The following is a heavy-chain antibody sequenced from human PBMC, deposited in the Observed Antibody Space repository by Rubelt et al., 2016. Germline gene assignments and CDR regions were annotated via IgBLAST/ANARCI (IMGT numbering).Heavy chain of an antibody. Sequence: KGREGVAVISYDGGNKYYADSVKGRFTISRDNSKNTLYLQMNSLRAEDTAVYYCAREDLDYYFDYWGQGTLVTVSS. CDR2: ISYDGGNK. CDR3: AREDLDYYFDY. J-gene: IGHJ4*02. V-gene: IGHV3-30*01. D-gene: IGHD3/OR15-3a*01.